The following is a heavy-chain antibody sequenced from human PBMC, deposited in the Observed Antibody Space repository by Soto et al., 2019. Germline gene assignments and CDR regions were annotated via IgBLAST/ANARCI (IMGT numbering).Heavy chain of an antibody. CDR1: GFTFSSYG. D-gene: IGHD2-2*01. CDR3: AKGIYCSSTSCRIYYYYGMDV. Sequence: QVQLVESGGGVVQPGRSLRLSCAASGFTFSSYGMHWVRQAPGKGLEWVAVIWYDGSNKYYVDSVKGRFTISRDNSKNTLYLQMNSLRAEDTAVYYCAKGIYCSSTSCRIYYYYGMDVWGQGTTVTVSS. V-gene: IGHV3-33*06. CDR2: IWYDGSNK. J-gene: IGHJ6*02.